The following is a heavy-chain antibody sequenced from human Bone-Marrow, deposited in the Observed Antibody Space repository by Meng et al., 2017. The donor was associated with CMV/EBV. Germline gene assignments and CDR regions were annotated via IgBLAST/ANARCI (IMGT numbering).Heavy chain of an antibody. D-gene: IGHD3-3*01. J-gene: IGHJ4*02. CDR3: ARDSRFLEWLLIAY. V-gene: IGHV1-2*02. CDR2: INPNSGGT. CDR1: GYTFTGYY. Sequence: ASVKVSCKASGYTFTGYYMHWVRQAPGQGLEWMGWINPNSGGTNYAQKFQGRVTMTRDTSISTAYMELSRLRSDDTAVYYCARDSRFLEWLLIAYWGQGTLVTVSS.